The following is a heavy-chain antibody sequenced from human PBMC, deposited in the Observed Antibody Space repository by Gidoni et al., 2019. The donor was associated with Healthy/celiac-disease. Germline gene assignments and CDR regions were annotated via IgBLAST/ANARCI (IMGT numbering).Heavy chain of an antibody. Sequence: QVQLQESGPGLVKPSETLSLTCTVSGGSISSYYWSWIRQPPGKGLEWIGYIYYSGSTNYNPSLKSRVTISVDTSKNQFSLKLSSVTAADTAVYYCARDAQNSSSSYYYYYYYMDVWGKGTTVTVSS. V-gene: IGHV4-59*01. CDR2: IYYSGST. CDR1: GGSISSYY. J-gene: IGHJ6*03. D-gene: IGHD6-6*01. CDR3: ARDAQNSSSSYYYYYYYMDV.